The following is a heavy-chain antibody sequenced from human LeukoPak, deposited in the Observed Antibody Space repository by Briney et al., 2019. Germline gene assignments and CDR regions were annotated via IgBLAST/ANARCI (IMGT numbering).Heavy chain of an antibody. CDR1: GFTFSSYA. CDR3: AGGAVRGVISVWFDP. Sequence: GGSLRLSCAASGFTFSSYAMHWVRQAPGKGLEWVSSISSSSSYIYYADSVKGRFTISRDNAKNSLYLQMNSLRAEDTAVYYCAGGAVRGVISVWFDPWGQGTLVTVSS. V-gene: IGHV3-21*01. J-gene: IGHJ5*02. D-gene: IGHD3-10*01. CDR2: ISSSSSYI.